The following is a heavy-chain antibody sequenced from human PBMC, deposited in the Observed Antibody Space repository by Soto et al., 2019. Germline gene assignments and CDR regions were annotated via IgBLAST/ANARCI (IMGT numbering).Heavy chain of an antibody. D-gene: IGHD3-10*01. CDR1: GFTVSNYH. CDR2: VYADGAT. V-gene: IGHV3-66*01. J-gene: IGHJ4*02. CDR3: AGSGGGLDY. Sequence: EVQRVESGGGLVQPGESLRLSCAASGFTVSNYHMTWVRQAPGKGLEWVSAVYADGATSHADSVKDRFTVSRDNSRNTLNLQMSGLRAEETVVYYCAGSGGGLDYWGQGTLVTVSS.